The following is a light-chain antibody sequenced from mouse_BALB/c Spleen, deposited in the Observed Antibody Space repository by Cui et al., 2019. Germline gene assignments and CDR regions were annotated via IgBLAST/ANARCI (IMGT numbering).Light chain of an antibody. CDR2: GAS. CDR3: QQYYSYPLT. V-gene: IGKV8-30*01. J-gene: IGKJ5*01. Sequence: DIVMSQSPSSLAVSVGEKVTMSCKTSQRLLYSSNQKNYLDWYQQKPGKSPKRLIYGASTRESGVPDRFTGSGSGTDFTLTISSVKAEDLAVYYCQQYYSYPLTFGAGTKLELK. CDR1: QRLLYSSNQKNY.